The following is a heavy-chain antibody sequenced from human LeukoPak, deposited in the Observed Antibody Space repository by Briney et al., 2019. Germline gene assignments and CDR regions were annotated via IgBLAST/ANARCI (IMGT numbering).Heavy chain of an antibody. V-gene: IGHV3-33*01. D-gene: IGHD1-14*01. Sequence: PGGSLRLSCAASGFTFSSYGIHWVRQAPGKGLEWVTILWYDGNNKYYADSVKGRFTISRDTSKNTVYLQMNSLRPEDTAAYYCARSQGSTYNPRSGFDYWGQGTLVTVSS. CDR3: ARSQGSTYNPRSGFDY. J-gene: IGHJ4*02. CDR1: GFTFSSYG. CDR2: LWYDGNNK.